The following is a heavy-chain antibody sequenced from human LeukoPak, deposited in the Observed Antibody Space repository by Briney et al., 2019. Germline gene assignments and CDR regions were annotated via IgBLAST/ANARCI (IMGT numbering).Heavy chain of an antibody. J-gene: IGHJ4*02. CDR1: GGSISTYY. CDR3: ARSFSPNYYDSLDY. Sequence: PSETLSLTCTVSGGSISTYYWSWIRQPPGKGLEWIGYIYYSGSTNYNPSLKSRVTISLDTSKNQFSLKLNSVTAADTAMYYCARSFSPNYYDSLDYWGQGTLVTVSS. CDR2: IYYSGST. V-gene: IGHV4-59*01. D-gene: IGHD3-22*01.